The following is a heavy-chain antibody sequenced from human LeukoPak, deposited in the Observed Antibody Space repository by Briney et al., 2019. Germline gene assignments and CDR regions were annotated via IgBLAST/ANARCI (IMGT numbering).Heavy chain of an antibody. D-gene: IGHD3-10*01. CDR2: IRYDGSNK. J-gene: IGHJ4*02. CDR3: AKAVSMVRGKVADY. Sequence: GGSLRLSCAASGFTFSSYGMYWVRQAPGKGLEWVAFIRYDGSNKYYADSVKGRFTISRDNSKNTLYLQMNSLRAEDTAVYYCAKAVSMVRGKVADYWGQGTLVTVSS. CDR1: GFTFSSYG. V-gene: IGHV3-30*02.